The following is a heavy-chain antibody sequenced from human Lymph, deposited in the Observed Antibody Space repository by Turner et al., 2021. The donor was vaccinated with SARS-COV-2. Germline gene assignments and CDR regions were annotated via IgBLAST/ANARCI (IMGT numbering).Heavy chain of an antibody. CDR2: IDPEDGET. V-gene: IGHV1-24*01. CDR1: GYTLPDLS. D-gene: IGHD2-15*01. J-gene: IGHJ5*02. CDR3: ATAPGGVVTGWFDP. Sequence: VQRVQSGHEVKKPGASGRVSGKVSGYTLPDLSMHWVQQTPGKGLEWMGGIDPEDGETSYAQNFQGRVTITEDTSTDTAYMDLSSLRSEDTAVYYCATAPGGVVTGWFDPWGQGTLVTVSS.